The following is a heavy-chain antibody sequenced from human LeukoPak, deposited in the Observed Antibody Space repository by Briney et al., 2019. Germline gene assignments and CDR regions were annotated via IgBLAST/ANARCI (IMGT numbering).Heavy chain of an antibody. CDR3: ARDSGYYDSSGYYSYYYYYYMDV. J-gene: IGHJ6*03. CDR2: IKQDGSEK. Sequence: GGSLRLSCAASGFTFSSYWMSWVRQAPGKGLEWVANIKQDGSEKYYVDSVKGRFTISRDNAKNSLYLQMNGLRAEDTAVYHCARDSGYYDSSGYYSYYYYYYMDVWGKGTTVTISS. V-gene: IGHV3-7*01. D-gene: IGHD3-22*01. CDR1: GFTFSSYW.